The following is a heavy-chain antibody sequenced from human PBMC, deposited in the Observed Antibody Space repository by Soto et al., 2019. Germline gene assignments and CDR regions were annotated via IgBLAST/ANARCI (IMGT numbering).Heavy chain of an antibody. Sequence: SETLSLTCTVSGGSISSYYWSWIRQPPGKGLEWIGYIYYSGSTNYNPSLKSRVTISVDTSKNQFSLKLSSVTAADTAVYYCARLRYDILTGYYSEGGWFDPWGQGTLVTVSS. J-gene: IGHJ5*02. V-gene: IGHV4-59*08. CDR3: ARLRYDILTGYYSEGGWFDP. D-gene: IGHD3-9*01. CDR1: GGSISSYY. CDR2: IYYSGST.